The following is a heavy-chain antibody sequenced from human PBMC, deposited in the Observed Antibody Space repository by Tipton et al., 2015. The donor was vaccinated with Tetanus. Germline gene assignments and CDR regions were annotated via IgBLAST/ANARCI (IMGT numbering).Heavy chain of an antibody. J-gene: IGHJ4*02. Sequence: TLSLTCTVSGGSISSGGYYWSWIRQHPGKGLEWIGVIYNSGSTYYNPSLKSRVTISVDTSKNQFSLKLNSVTAADTAVYFCARDQARGARGWNYFDYWGQGTQVTVSS. CDR3: ARDQARGARGWNYFDY. V-gene: IGHV4-31*03. CDR1: GGSISSGGYY. CDR2: IYNSGST. D-gene: IGHD1-26*01.